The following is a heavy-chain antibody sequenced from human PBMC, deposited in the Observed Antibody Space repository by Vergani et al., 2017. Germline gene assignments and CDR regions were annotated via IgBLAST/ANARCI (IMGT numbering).Heavy chain of an antibody. V-gene: IGHV3-33*01. CDR3: ARDLRLLYNRFDP. CDR2: TWYDGNNK. Sequence: QVQLVESGGGVVQPGRSLRLSCAAPGFTFTPYGMHWVCQAPGKGLEWVTVTWYDGNNKQYADSVKGRFTISRDNSKSTMYLQMNSLTDEDTGVYYCARDLRLLYNRFDPWGQGTLVTVSS. D-gene: IGHD1-14*01. J-gene: IGHJ5*02. CDR1: GFTFTPYG.